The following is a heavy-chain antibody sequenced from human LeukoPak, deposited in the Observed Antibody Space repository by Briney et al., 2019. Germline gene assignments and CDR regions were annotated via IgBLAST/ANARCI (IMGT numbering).Heavy chain of an antibody. CDR2: INPSGGRT. D-gene: IGHD3-9*01. Sequence: ASVKVSCKASGYTFTSYYMHWVRQAPGQGLERMGIINPSGGRTSYAQKFQGRVTMTRDTSTSTVYMELSSLRSEDTAVYYCARSGLRYFDWDSDGVWFDPWGQGTLVTVSS. J-gene: IGHJ5*02. CDR3: ARSGLRYFDWDSDGVWFDP. V-gene: IGHV1-46*01. CDR1: GYTFTSYY.